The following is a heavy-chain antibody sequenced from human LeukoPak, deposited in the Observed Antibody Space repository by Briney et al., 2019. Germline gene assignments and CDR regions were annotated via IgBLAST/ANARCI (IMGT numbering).Heavy chain of an antibody. Sequence: GGSLRLSCAASGFTFSSYWMSWVRQAPGKGLEWVANIKQDGSEKYYVDSVKGRFTISRDNAKNSLYLQMNSLRAEDTAVYYCAREIFGGSPSPGPWGQGTLVTVSS. D-gene: IGHD1-26*01. J-gene: IGHJ5*02. CDR2: IKQDGSEK. V-gene: IGHV3-7*01. CDR1: GFTFSSYW. CDR3: AREIFGGSPSPGP.